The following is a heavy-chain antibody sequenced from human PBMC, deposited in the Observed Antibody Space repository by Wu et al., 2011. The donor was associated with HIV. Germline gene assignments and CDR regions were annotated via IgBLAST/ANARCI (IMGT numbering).Heavy chain of an antibody. CDR2: IIPSVGST. V-gene: IGHV1-69*06. CDR3: ARGEVVLGS. CDR1: GGGFSSYA. Sequence: QVQLVQSGAGVKKPGSAVKVSCKASGGGFSSYAITWVRQAPGQGFEWVGGIIPSVGSTEYAQKFQGRVTITADTSTSTAYMELYSLTSEDTAVYYCARGEVVLGSWGQGTLVTSPQ. J-gene: IGHJ4*02. D-gene: IGHD2-15*01.